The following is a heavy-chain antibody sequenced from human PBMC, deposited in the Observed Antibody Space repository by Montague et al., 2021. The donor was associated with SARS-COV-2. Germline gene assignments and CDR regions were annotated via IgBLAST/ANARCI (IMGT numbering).Heavy chain of an antibody. D-gene: IGHD3-10*01. Sequence: SETLSLTCTVSGGSISSDYWSWIRQPPGKGLEWIWYSYYSWSTNYNPSLKIRVTISVDTSKNQFSLKLSSVTAAATDVYYCARGLPTVRGVLRWFDPWGQGTMVTVSS. CDR1: GGSISSDY. J-gene: IGHJ5*02. V-gene: IGHV4-59*01. CDR3: ARGLPTVRGVLRWFDP. CDR2: SYYSWST.